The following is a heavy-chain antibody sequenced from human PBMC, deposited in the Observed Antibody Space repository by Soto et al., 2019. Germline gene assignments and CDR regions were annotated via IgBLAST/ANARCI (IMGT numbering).Heavy chain of an antibody. D-gene: IGHD1-7*01. J-gene: IGHJ6*03. CDR3: AKEGITGTTYYYYYMDV. Sequence: GGSLRLSCAASGFTFSSYAMSWVRQAPGKGLEWVSAISGSGGSTYYADSVKGRFTISRDNSENTLYLQMNSLRAEDTAVYYCAKEGITGTTYYYYYMDVWGKGTTVTVSS. V-gene: IGHV3-23*01. CDR1: GFTFSSYA. CDR2: ISGSGGST.